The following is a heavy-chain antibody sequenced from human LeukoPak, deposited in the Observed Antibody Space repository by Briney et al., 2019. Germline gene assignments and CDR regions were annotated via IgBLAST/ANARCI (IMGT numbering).Heavy chain of an antibody. D-gene: IGHD6-19*01. V-gene: IGHV3-23*01. J-gene: IGHJ5*02. CDR3: ARGAVAGRLHWFDP. CDR2: INESGGTT. Sequence: PGGSLRLSCAASGFTFSSYAMNWVRQAPGKGLEWVSSINESGGTTDYADSVKGRFTISRDSSKNTLYLQMNSLRAEDTAVYYCARGAVAGRLHWFDPWGQGTLVTVSS. CDR1: GFTFSSYA.